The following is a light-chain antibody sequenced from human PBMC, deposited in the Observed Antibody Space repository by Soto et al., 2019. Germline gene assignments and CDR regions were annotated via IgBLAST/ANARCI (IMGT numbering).Light chain of an antibody. CDR2: AAS. J-gene: IGKJ1*01. Sequence: DLRMTQSPSSLSASVGDRVTITCRASQSSNSNLNWYQQKPGKVPKLLIYAASSLQTGVPSRFSGSGSGPDFTLTISSLQPEDFATYYCQQGRTFGQGTKVEI. V-gene: IGKV1-39*01. CDR3: QQGRT. CDR1: QSSNSN.